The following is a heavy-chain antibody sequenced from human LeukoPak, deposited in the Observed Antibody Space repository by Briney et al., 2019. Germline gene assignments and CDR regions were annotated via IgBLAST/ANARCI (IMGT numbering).Heavy chain of an antibody. D-gene: IGHD6-19*01. J-gene: IGHJ4*02. V-gene: IGHV1-18*01. CDR2: ISAYNGNT. CDR1: GYTFTSYG. CDR3: AKEKIAVADLSFDY. Sequence: ASVKVSCKASGYTFTSYGISWVRQAPGQGLEWMGWISAYNGNTNYAQKLQGRVTMTTDTSTSTAYMELRSLRSDDTAVYYCAKEKIAVADLSFDYWGQGTLVTVSS.